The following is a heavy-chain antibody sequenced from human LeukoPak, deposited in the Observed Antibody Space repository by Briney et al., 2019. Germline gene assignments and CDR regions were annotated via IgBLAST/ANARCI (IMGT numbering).Heavy chain of an antibody. J-gene: IGHJ4*02. D-gene: IGHD2-15*01. CDR2: ISYDGSNK. CDR1: GFTFSSYG. CDR3: AKTPFYCSGGSCYYFDY. Sequence: GGSLRLSCAASGFTFSSYGMHWVRQAPGKGLEWVAVISYDGSNKYYADSVKGRLTISRDNSKNTLYLQMNSLRAEDTAVYYCAKTPFYCSGGSCYYFDYWGQGTLVTVSS. V-gene: IGHV3-30*18.